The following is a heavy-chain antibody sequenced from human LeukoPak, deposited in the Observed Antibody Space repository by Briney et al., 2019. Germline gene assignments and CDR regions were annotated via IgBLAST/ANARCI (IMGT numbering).Heavy chain of an antibody. D-gene: IGHD6-19*01. CDR3: ARGPYSSGWFSGWVDP. Sequence: PSETLSLTCTVSGGSISSYYWSWIRQPPGKGLEWIGYIYYSGSTNYNPSLKSRVTISVDTSKNQFSLKLSSVTAADTAVYYCARGPYSSGWFSGWVDPWGQGTLVTVSS. V-gene: IGHV4-59*01. CDR2: IYYSGST. J-gene: IGHJ5*02. CDR1: GGSISSYY.